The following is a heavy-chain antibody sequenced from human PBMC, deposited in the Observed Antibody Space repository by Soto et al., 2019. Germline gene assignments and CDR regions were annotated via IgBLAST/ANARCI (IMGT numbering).Heavy chain of an antibody. CDR3: AKAVSGSYPPDY. Sequence: QVQLVESGGGVVQPGRSLRLSCAASGFTFSSYGMHWVRQAPGKGLEWVAVISYDGSNKYYADSVKGRFTISRDNSKNTLYLQMNSLRAEATAGYYWAKAVSGSYPPDYWGQGTLVTVSS. V-gene: IGHV3-30*18. D-gene: IGHD1-26*01. J-gene: IGHJ4*02. CDR2: ISYDGSNK. CDR1: GFTFSSYG.